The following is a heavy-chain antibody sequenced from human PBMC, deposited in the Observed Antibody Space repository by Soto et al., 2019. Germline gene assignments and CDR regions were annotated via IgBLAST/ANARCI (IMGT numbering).Heavy chain of an antibody. CDR3: AGGNDRPYYYYGLDV. CDR1: GYTFTNYA. V-gene: IGHV1-3*01. CDR2: INAGNRNT. Sequence: ASVKVSCKASGYTFTNYAIHWVRQDPGQRLEWMGWINAGNRNTEYSQKFQGRVIMTKDTSASTAYMELSSLTSEDTAEYYCAGGNDRPYYYYGLDVWGQGTTVTVSS. D-gene: IGHD1-1*01. J-gene: IGHJ6*02.